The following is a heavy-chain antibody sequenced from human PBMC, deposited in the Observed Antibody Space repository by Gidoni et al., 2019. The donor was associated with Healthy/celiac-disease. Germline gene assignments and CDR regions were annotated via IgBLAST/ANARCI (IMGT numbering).Heavy chain of an antibody. Sequence: QVQLQQWGAGRLKPSETLSLTCAVYGWSFSGYYWSLIRQPPGKGLEWLGEINHSGSTNYNPSFKSRITISVDTSKNQFSLKLSSVTAADTAVYYCARGKGTYYYGSGSYYFDYWGQGTLVTVSS. D-gene: IGHD3-10*01. V-gene: IGHV4-34*01. CDR2: INHSGST. J-gene: IGHJ4*02. CDR3: ARGKGTYYYGSGSYYFDY. CDR1: GWSFSGYY.